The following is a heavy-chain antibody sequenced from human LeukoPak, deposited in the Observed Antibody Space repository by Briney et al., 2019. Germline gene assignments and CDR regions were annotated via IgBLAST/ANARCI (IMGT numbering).Heavy chain of an antibody. Sequence: GGSLRLSCAASAFTFSSYGMSWVRQAPGKGLEWVSSTDYDGGSGHYADSVKGRFTISRDNSNNTLFLHLNSLRGEDTAVYYCTRNSGWYGLSWGQGTLVTASS. CDR1: AFTFSSYG. D-gene: IGHD6-19*01. CDR3: TRNSGWYGLS. J-gene: IGHJ1*01. CDR2: TDYDGGSG. V-gene: IGHV3-23*01.